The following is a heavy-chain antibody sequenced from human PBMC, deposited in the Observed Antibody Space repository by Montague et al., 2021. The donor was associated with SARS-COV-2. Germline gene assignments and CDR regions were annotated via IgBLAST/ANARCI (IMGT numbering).Heavy chain of an antibody. V-gene: IGHV4-59*01. CDR3: ARQPYLASAYYFDY. J-gene: IGHJ4*02. CDR2: ILHSGHT. Sequence: SETLSLTCSVSGASITTYYWSWIRQAPGKGLEWIAYILHSGHTNXNPSLRSRVAISIDTSRDQFSLSLTSITAADTAVYYCARQPYLASAYYFDYWGLGTLVTVSS. D-gene: IGHD3-10*01. CDR1: GASITTYY.